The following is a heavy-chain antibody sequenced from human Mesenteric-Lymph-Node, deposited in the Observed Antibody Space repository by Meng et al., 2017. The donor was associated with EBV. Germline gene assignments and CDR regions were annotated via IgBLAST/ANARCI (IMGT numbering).Heavy chain of an antibody. CDR1: GFTLSSYS. CDR3: ARDGSGWSRDY. Sequence: VQLVESGGGLVKPGGSLSLSCATSGFTLSSYSMSWVRQAPGKGLEWVAFINRANSNINYAASVKGRFTVSRDDAKSSLYLQMTSLGAEDTAVYYCARDGSGWSRDYWGQGTLVTVSS. J-gene: IGHJ4*02. D-gene: IGHD6-19*01. V-gene: IGHV3-21*06. CDR2: INRANSNI.